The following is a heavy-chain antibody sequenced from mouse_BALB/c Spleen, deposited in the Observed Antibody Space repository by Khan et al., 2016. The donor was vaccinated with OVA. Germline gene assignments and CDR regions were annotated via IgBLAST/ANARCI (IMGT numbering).Heavy chain of an antibody. Sequence: QVQLKQSGPELVKPGASVRISCKASGYTFTSYYIHWVKQRPGQGLEWIGWIFPGNVNSNYNERFKGKATLTADKSSSTAYMQPSSLTSEDSAVYVCARAGYGSCAYWGQGTLVTVSA. D-gene: IGHD2-10*02. J-gene: IGHJ3*01. CDR1: GYTFTSYY. V-gene: IGHV1S56*01. CDR2: IFPGNVNS. CDR3: ARAGYGSCAY.